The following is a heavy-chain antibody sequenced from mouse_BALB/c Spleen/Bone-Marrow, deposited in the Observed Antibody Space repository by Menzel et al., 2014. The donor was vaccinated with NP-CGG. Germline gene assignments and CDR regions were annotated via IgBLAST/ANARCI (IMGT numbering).Heavy chain of an antibody. CDR2: IDPASGNT. D-gene: IGHD1-1*01. J-gene: IGHJ3*01. CDR3: AAYYYVSSYGFAY. Sequence: EVQLQRSGAELVKPGASVKLSCTASGFNIKDTYMHWVKQRPEQGLEWIGRIDPASGNTKFDPKFQGKATIASDTSSNTAYLQLSSLTSEDTAVYYCAAYYYVSSYGFAYWGQGTLVTVSA. CDR1: GFNIKDTY. V-gene: IGHV14-3*02.